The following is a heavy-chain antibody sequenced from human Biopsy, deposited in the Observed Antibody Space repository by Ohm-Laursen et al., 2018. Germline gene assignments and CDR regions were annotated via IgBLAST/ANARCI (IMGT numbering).Heavy chain of an antibody. V-gene: IGHV4-59*08. D-gene: IGHD2-15*01. CDR2: ISDSGST. CDR3: ARRGSGGRSFDH. CDR1: GGSISSFY. Sequence: PGTLSLTCSVSGGSISSFYWTWIRQPPGKGPEWIGDISDSGSTNYKPSLNSRVIISVDTSKNQFSLNRSSVTAADTAVYYCARRGSGGRSFDHWGQGTLVTVSS. J-gene: IGHJ4*02.